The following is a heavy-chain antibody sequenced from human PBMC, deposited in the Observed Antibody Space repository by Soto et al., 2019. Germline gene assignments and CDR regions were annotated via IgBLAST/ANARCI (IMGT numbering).Heavy chain of an antibody. Sequence: QVQLVQSGAEVKKPGASVKVSCKASGGTFSTYTISWVRQAPGQGLEWMGRIIPLLAIADYAQKFQGRVSITADKSTSTAYMELSSLRSEDTAVYYCASSIAAAVIPYYGMDVWGQGTTVTVS. CDR3: ASSIAAAVIPYYGMDV. D-gene: IGHD6-13*01. V-gene: IGHV1-69*02. CDR2: IIPLLAIA. CDR1: GGTFSTYT. J-gene: IGHJ6*02.